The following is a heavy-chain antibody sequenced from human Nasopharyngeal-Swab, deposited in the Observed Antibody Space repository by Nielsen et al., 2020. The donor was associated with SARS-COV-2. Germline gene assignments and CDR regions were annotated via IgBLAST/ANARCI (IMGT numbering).Heavy chain of an antibody. D-gene: IGHD3-22*01. CDR2: IYDSENT. J-gene: IGHJ6*03. V-gene: IGHV4-59*01. CDR3: AGATIVGVSTPRIYYYYMDV. Sequence: WIRQPPGKGLEWIGYIYDSENTKYNPSLKSRLTLSVDTPKNQISLNLRSVTTADTAVYFCAGATIVGVSTPRIYYYYMDVWGKGTTVTVSS.